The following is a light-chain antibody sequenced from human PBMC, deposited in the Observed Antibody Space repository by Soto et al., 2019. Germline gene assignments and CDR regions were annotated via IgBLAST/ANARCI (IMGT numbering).Light chain of an antibody. Sequence: DIQMTQSPSSLSASVGDRVTITCRASQSISSSLHWYRQNPGKATKLLIYAASSLESGVPARFSGSGSGTDFTLTISSLQPEDFSTYYCQQSYSSPYTFGQGTKLEIK. V-gene: IGKV1-39*01. CDR1: QSISSS. CDR2: AAS. CDR3: QQSYSSPYT. J-gene: IGKJ2*01.